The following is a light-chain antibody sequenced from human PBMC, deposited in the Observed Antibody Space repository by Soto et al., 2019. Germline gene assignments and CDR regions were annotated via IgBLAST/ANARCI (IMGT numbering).Light chain of an antibody. CDR2: DVS. Sequence: QSALTQPRSVSGSPGQSVTISCTGTSSDVGGYNYVSWYQQHPGKAPKLMIYDVSKRPSGVPDRFSGSMSGNTASLTISGLQAEDEADYYCCSYAGSYTLYVFGTGTKVTVL. V-gene: IGLV2-11*01. CDR1: SSDVGGYNY. CDR3: CSYAGSYTLYV. J-gene: IGLJ1*01.